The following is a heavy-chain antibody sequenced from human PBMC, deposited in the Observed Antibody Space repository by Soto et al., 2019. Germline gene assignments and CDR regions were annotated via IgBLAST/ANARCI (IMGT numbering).Heavy chain of an antibody. J-gene: IGHJ5*01. Sequence: LSLTCSVSGGSISRYYWSWIRQPPGKGLEWIGYAYYSGDTGYNPSLQSRVTMAVDTSKNQVSLKLTSVTAAVTAVYYCARDRSSYGGGGTGEVKENWFDPGGQGALVTVSS. CDR2: AYYSGDT. D-gene: IGHD2-15*01. CDR3: ARDRSSYGGGGTGEVKENWFDP. CDR1: GGSISRYY. V-gene: IGHV4-59*01.